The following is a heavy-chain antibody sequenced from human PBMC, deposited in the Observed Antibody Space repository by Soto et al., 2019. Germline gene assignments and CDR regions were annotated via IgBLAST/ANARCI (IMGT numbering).Heavy chain of an antibody. J-gene: IGHJ6*02. D-gene: IGHD4-4*01. Sequence: SQTLSLTCAIFGDSVSSNSAAWHWIRQSPSRGLEWLGRTYYRFTWYNDYAVSVKSRIDINPDTSKNQFSLQLNSVTPEDTAVYYCAREATVNTRVYGLDVWGQGTTVTVSS. CDR1: GDSVSSNSAA. CDR3: AREATVNTRVYGLDV. CDR2: TYYRFTWYN. V-gene: IGHV6-1*01.